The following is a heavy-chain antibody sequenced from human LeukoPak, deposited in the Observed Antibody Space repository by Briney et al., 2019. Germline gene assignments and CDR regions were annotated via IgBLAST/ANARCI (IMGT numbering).Heavy chain of an antibody. V-gene: IGHV3-21*01. CDR2: ISSSSSYI. CDR3: ARDGPPAAMDYYGMDV. CDR1: GFTFSSYS. Sequence: GGPLRLSCAASGFTFSSYSMNWVRQAPGKGLEWVSSISSSSSYIYYADSVKGRFTISRDNAKNSLYLQMNSLRAEDTAVYYCARDGPPAAMDYYGMDVWGQGTTVTVSS. J-gene: IGHJ6*02. D-gene: IGHD2-2*01.